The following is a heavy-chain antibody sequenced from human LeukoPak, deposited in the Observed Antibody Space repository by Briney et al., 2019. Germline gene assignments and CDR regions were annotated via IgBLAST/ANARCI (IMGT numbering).Heavy chain of an antibody. CDR3: ARDAGYSGSYSRYYMDV. D-gene: IGHD1-26*01. CDR2: INPNSGGT. J-gene: IGHJ6*03. V-gene: IGHV1-2*02. Sequence: ASVKVSCKASGYAFTGYYMHWVRQAPGQGLEWMGWINPNSGGTNYAQKFQGRVTMTRDTSISTAYMELSRLRSDDTAVYYCARDAGYSGSYSRYYMDVWGKGTTVTVSS. CDR1: GYAFTGYY.